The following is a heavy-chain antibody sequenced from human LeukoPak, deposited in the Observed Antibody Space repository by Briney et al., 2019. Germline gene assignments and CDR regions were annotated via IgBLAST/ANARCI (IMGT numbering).Heavy chain of an antibody. J-gene: IGHJ5*02. Sequence: SETLSLTCTVSGGSIINHYWSWIRQPAGKGLEWIGRIYSSGSANYSPSLKSRVPMSIDTSNNHFSLNLTSVTAADTALYFCARDVRYASGWSTPESWGQGTLVTVSS. V-gene: IGHV4-4*07. CDR2: IYSSGSA. CDR3: ARDVRYASGWSTPES. CDR1: GGSIINHY. D-gene: IGHD6-19*01.